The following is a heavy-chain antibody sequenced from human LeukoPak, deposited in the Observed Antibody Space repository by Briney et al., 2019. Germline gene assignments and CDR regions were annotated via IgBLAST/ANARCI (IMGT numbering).Heavy chain of an antibody. CDR1: GFTFRSYA. D-gene: IGHD3-22*01. CDR2: ISYDGSNK. J-gene: IGHJ4*02. Sequence: GGSLRLSCAASGFTFRSYAMHWVRQAPGKGLEWVAVISYDGSNKYYADSVKGRFTISRDNSKNTLYLQMNSLRAEDTAVYYCARGSYYYDSSAPPLDYWGQGTLVTVSS. CDR3: ARGSYYYDSSAPPLDY. V-gene: IGHV3-30*01.